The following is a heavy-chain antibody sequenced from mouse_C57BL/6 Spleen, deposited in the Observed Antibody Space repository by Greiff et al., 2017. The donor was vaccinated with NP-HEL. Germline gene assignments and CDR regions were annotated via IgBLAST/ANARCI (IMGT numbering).Heavy chain of an antibody. D-gene: IGHD2-3*01. CDR3: ARSPDGYYFDY. V-gene: IGHV1-64*01. CDR2: IHPNSGST. CDR1: GYTFTSYW. J-gene: IGHJ2*01. Sequence: QVQLQQPGAELVKPGASVKLSCKASGYTFTSYWMHWVKQRPGQGLEWIGMIHPNSGSTNYNEKFKRKATLTVDKSSSTAYMQLSSLTSEDSAGYYCARSPDGYYFDYWGQGTTLTVSS.